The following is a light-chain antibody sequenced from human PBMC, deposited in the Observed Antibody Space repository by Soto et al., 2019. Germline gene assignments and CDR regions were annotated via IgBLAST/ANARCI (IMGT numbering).Light chain of an antibody. J-gene: IGKJ1*01. CDR2: GAS. CDR1: QSVSSNY. CDR3: QQYGSSRWT. V-gene: IGKV3-20*01. Sequence: NVLTHSPGTMSLSTGERATLSCSASQSVSSNYLAWYQQKPGQAPRLLVYGASSRATGIPDRFSGSGSGTDFTLTISRLEPEDFAVYYCQQYGSSRWTFGQGSMVDIK.